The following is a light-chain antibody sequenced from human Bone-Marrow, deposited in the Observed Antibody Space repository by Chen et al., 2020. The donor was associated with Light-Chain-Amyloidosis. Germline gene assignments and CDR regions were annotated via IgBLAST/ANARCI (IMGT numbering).Light chain of an antibody. CDR3: SSYTMTYTLV. CDR1: SSDVGGDNH. V-gene: IGLV2-14*01. Sequence: QSALTQPASVSGSPGQSITISCTGTSSDVGGDNHVSWYQQHPDKAPDLMIYEVTNRPSWVPDRFAGSKADNTASLTISGIQTEVEAADFSSSYTMTYTLVFGSGTSLTVL. J-gene: IGLJ1*01. CDR2: EVT.